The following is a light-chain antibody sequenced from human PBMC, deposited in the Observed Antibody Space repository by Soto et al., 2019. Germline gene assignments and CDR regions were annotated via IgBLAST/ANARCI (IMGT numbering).Light chain of an antibody. V-gene: IGKV1-9*01. J-gene: IGKJ4*01. CDR2: ETS. CDR1: QGIDSH. CDR3: QQYRSYPLT. Sequence: IELTQSPSSLSSSGVDRVSITCRASQGIDSHLAWYQQRPGKAPKLLIYETSILQSGVSSRFSGSGSGTDFTLTISRLEAEDFATYYCQQYRSYPLTFGGGTKVDIK.